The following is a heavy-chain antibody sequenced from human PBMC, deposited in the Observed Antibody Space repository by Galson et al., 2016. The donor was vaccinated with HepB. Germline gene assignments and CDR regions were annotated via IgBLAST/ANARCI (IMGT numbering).Heavy chain of an antibody. D-gene: IGHD2-21*02. V-gene: IGHV4-39*01. CDR3: ARHGRNVVVTSHIDY. J-gene: IGHJ4*02. Sequence: SETLSLTCTVSGGSISRSTNHWGWIRQPPGKGLEWIGSIYYSGSTSYNPSLKSRVTISVDTSKNQFSLKLTSVTAADTAVYYCARHGRNVVVTSHIDYWGQGTLVTVSS. CDR2: IYYSGST. CDR1: GGSISRSTNH.